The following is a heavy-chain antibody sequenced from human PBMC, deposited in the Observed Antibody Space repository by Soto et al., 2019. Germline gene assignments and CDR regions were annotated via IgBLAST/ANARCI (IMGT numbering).Heavy chain of an antibody. Sequence: QVQLVESGGGVVQPGRSLRLSCAASGFTFSSYGMHWVRQAPGKGLEWVAVIWYDGSNKYYAGSVKGRFTISRDNSKNTLYLQMNSLRAEDTAVYYCARDCPQLSRSWYGFVGASWFDPWGQGTLVTVSS. V-gene: IGHV3-33*01. CDR2: IWYDGSNK. CDR1: GFTFSSYG. J-gene: IGHJ5*02. CDR3: ARDCPQLSRSWYGFVGASWFDP. D-gene: IGHD6-13*01.